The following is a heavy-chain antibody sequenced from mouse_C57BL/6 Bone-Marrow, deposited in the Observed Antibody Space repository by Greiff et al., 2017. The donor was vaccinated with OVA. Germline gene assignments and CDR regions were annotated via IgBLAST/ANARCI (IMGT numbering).Heavy chain of an antibody. V-gene: IGHV7-3*01. CDR3: ARYRRHYGSSYDWYFDV. CDR1: GFTFTDYY. J-gene: IGHJ1*03. CDR2: IRNKANGYTT. Sequence: EVHLVESGGGLVQPGGSLSLSCAASGFTFTDYYMSWVRQPPGKALEWLGFIRNKANGYTTEYSASVMGRFTISRDNSQSILYLQMNALRAEDSATYYCARYRRHYGSSYDWYFDVWGTGTTVTVSS. D-gene: IGHD1-1*01.